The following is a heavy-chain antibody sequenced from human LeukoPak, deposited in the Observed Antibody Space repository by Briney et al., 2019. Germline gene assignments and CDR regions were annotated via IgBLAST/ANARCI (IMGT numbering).Heavy chain of an antibody. J-gene: IGHJ3*02. D-gene: IGHD3-3*01. CDR1: GYTFTGYY. V-gene: IGHV1-2*02. CDR2: INPNSGGT. CDR3: ARVITIFGVDDDDALDI. Sequence: GASVKVSCKASGYTFTGYYMHWVRQAPGQGLEWMGWINPNSGGTNYAQKFQGRVTMTRDTSISTAYMELSRLRSDDTAVYYCARVITIFGVDDDDALDIWGQGTMVTVSS.